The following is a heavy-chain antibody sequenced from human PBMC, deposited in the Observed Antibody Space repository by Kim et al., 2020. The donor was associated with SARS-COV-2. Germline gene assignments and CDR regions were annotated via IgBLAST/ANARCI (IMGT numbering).Heavy chain of an antibody. J-gene: IGHJ4*02. Sequence: ADSVKGRFTISRDNSKNTLYLQMNSLRAEDTAVYYCAKGEVVVVAATWDYWGQGTLVTVSS. V-gene: IGHV3-23*01. CDR3: AKGEVVVVAATWDY. D-gene: IGHD2-15*01.